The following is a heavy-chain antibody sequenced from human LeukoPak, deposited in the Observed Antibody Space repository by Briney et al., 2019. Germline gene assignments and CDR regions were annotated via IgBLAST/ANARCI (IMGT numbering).Heavy chain of an antibody. Sequence: GGSLRLSCAASTFSFSSYNMNWVRQAPGKGLEWVSSISSSSSYIYYADSVKGRFTISRDNAKNSLYLQMNSLRAEDRAVYYCERGVEMDTVRIYFDYWGQGTLVTVSS. CDR2: ISSSSSYI. CDR3: ERGVEMDTVRIYFDY. J-gene: IGHJ4*02. V-gene: IGHV3-21*01. D-gene: IGHD5-24*01. CDR1: TFSFSSYN.